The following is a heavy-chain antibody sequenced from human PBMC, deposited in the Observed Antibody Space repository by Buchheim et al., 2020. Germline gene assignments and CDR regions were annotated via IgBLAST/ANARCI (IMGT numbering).Heavy chain of an antibody. Sequence: EVQLVESGGTLVRPAESLRLSCAASGFAFNTYWMTWVRQAPGKGPEWVANIKPDGSAEYYVDSVKGRFTISRDNATNSLHLQMNYLRGDDAGVYYWAGSGKQGDIDCWGQGTL. CDR2: IKPDGSAE. CDR1: GFAFNTYW. V-gene: IGHV3-7*01. J-gene: IGHJ4*02. CDR3: AGSGKQGDIDC. D-gene: IGHD1-26*01.